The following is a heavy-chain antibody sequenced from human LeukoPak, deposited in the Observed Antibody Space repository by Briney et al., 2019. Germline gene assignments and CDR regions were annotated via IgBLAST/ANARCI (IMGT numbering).Heavy chain of an antibody. CDR3: VSFYETY. CDR2: INSDGSWT. Sequence: GGSLRLSCAAAGNYWMHWVRQAPGKGLVWVSHINSDGSWTSYADSVKGRFTISKDNAKNTVYLQMNNLRAEDTAVYYCVSFYETYWGRGTLVTVSS. CDR1: GNYW. V-gene: IGHV3-74*01. J-gene: IGHJ4*02. D-gene: IGHD2-2*01.